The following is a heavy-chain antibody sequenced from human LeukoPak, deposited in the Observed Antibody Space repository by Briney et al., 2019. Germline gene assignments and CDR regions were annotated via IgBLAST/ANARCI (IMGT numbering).Heavy chain of an antibody. V-gene: IGHV1-18*01. CDR1: GYTFTSYG. Sequence: GAPVKVSCKASGYTFTSYGISWVRQAPGQGLEWMGWISAYNGNTNYAQKLQGRVTMTTETSTSTAYMELRSLGSDDTAVYYCARDPSTVTTGDDYYYGMDVWGQGTTVTVSS. CDR3: ARDPSTVTTGDDYYYGMDV. CDR2: ISAYNGNT. J-gene: IGHJ6*02. D-gene: IGHD4-4*01.